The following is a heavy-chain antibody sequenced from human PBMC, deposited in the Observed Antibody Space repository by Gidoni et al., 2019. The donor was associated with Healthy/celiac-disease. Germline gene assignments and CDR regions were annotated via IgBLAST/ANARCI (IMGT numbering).Heavy chain of an antibody. CDR1: GFTFSSYW. Sequence: EVQLVESGGGLVQPGGSLRLSCAASGFTFSSYWMSWVRQAPGKGLEGVANIRQDGSEKYYVDSVKGRFTISRDNAKNSLYLQMNSLRAEDTAVYYCARWPLSSAGAFDIWGQGTMVTVSS. CDR2: IRQDGSEK. D-gene: IGHD1-26*01. V-gene: IGHV3-7*01. J-gene: IGHJ3*02. CDR3: ARWPLSSAGAFDI.